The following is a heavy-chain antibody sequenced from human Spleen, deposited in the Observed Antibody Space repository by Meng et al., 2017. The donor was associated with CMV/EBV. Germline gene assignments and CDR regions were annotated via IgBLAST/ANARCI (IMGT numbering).Heavy chain of an antibody. CDR3: ARVSCGRSSTSCYEGWFDP. CDR2: IIPILGIA. V-gene: IGHV1-69*10. J-gene: IGHJ5*02. Sequence: SVKVSCKASGGTFSSYAISWVRQAPGQGLEWMGGIIPILGIANYAQKFQGRVTITADKSTSTVYMELSSLRSEDTAVHYCARVSCGRSSTSCYEGWFDPWGQGTLVTVSS. CDR1: GGTFSSYA. D-gene: IGHD2-2*01.